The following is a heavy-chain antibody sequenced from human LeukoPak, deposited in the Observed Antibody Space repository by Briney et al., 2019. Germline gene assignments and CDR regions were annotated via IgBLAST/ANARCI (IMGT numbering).Heavy chain of an antibody. Sequence: PETLSLTCTLSGGATTSYYTSSIRQPPRKGLEWVGYISYIGSTSYNPPLTSRDTTSIDTPTNKISPNLSAVSAPDTAACYSARVPPTYCYYDYVDVWGKGTTVIVSS. CDR3: ARVPPTYCYYDYVDV. V-gene: IGHV4-59*01. CDR2: ISYIGST. J-gene: IGHJ6*03. CDR1: GGATTSYY.